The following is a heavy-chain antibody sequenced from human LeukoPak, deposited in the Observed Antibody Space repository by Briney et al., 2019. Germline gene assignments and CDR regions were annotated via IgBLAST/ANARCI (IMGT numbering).Heavy chain of an antibody. D-gene: IGHD6-19*01. CDR3: ARKGRNSSGWFPFDY. CDR1: GYTFTSYD. CDR2: MNPNSGNT. V-gene: IGHV1-8*01. Sequence: EAPVKVSCKASGYTFTSYDINWVRQATGQGLEWLGWMNPNSGNTGYAQKFQGRVTMTRNTSISTAYMELSSLRSEDTAVYYCARKGRNSSGWFPFDYWGQGTLVTVSS. J-gene: IGHJ4*02.